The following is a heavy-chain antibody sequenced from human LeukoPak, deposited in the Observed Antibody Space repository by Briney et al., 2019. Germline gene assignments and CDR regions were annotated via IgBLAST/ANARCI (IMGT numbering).Heavy chain of an antibody. CDR3: ARRWRYGDYNMNYFDY. CDR2: INPSGGST. V-gene: IGHV1-46*01. D-gene: IGHD4-17*01. Sequence: GASVKVSCKASGYTFTSYHMHWVRQAPGQGLEWMGIINPSGGSTSYAQKFQGRVTMTRDTSTSTVYMEPSSLRSEDTAVYYCARRWRYGDYNMNYFDYWGQGTLVTVSS. CDR1: GYTFTSYH. J-gene: IGHJ4*02.